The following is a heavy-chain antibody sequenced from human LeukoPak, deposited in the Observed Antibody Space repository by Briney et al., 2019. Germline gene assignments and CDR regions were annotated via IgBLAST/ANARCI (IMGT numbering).Heavy chain of an antibody. Sequence: SQTLSLTCTVSGGSISSGGYYWSWIRQPPGKGLEWIGEISHSGSTKYNPSLKSRVTISVDTSKNQFSLKLSSVTAADTAVYYCARGEVVVDTDAFDIWGQGTMVTVSS. CDR1: GGSISSGGYY. CDR3: ARGEVVVDTDAFDI. V-gene: IGHV4-30-2*01. D-gene: IGHD2-15*01. J-gene: IGHJ3*02. CDR2: ISHSGST.